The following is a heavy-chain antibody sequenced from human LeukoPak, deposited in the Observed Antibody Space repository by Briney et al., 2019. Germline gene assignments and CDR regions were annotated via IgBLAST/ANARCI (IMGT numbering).Heavy chain of an antibody. CDR3: ARDRASWSYDSSGYDLYYFDY. D-gene: IGHD3-22*01. V-gene: IGHV1-69*05. J-gene: IGHJ4*02. CDR1: GGTFSSYA. Sequence: SVKVSCKASGGTFSSYAISWVRQAPGQGLEWMGRIIPIFGTADYAQKFQGRVTITTDESTSTAYMELSSLRSEDTAVYYCARDRASWSYDSSGYDLYYFDYWGQGTLVTVSS. CDR2: IIPIFGTA.